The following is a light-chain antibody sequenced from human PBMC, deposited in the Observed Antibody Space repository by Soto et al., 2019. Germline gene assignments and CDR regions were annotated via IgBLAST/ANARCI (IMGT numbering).Light chain of an antibody. J-gene: IGLJ1*01. CDR1: RSDIGAYNY. V-gene: IGLV2-14*01. CDR2: EIN. CDR3: ASYTSSDSVYV. Sequence: SALTQPASVSGSPGQSITISCTGTRSDIGAYNYVSWYQRHPGKAPKLLIYEINSRPSGVSDRFSGSKSGNTASLTISGLQAEDEADYYCASYTSSDSVYVFGSGTKLTVL.